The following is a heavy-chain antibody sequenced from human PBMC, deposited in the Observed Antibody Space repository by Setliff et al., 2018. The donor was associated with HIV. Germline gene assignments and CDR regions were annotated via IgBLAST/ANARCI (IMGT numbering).Heavy chain of an antibody. CDR2: IRAEPDGGET. Sequence: GSLRLSCAASGFSFRTAWMNWVRRAPGKGLEWVARIRAEPDGGETEYAASMRDRVIISRDDSKNTLYLQINSLKSDDTAVYYCAKFSEWSEDYWGQGTLVTVSS. D-gene: IGHD3-3*01. CDR1: GFSFRTAW. J-gene: IGHJ4*02. V-gene: IGHV3-15*01. CDR3: AKFSEWSEDY.